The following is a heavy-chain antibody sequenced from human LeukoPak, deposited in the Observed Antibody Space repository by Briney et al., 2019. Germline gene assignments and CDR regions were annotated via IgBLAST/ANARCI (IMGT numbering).Heavy chain of an antibody. Sequence: PSETLSLTCTVSGGSISSYYWSWIRQPPGKGLEWIGYIYYSGSTNYNPSLKSRVTISVDTSKNQFSLKLSSVTAADTAVYYCARQRLLWFGELLLPGAFDIWGQGTMVTVSS. CDR2: IYYSGST. CDR1: GGSISSYY. D-gene: IGHD3-10*01. CDR3: ARQRLLWFGELLLPGAFDI. V-gene: IGHV4-59*08. J-gene: IGHJ3*02.